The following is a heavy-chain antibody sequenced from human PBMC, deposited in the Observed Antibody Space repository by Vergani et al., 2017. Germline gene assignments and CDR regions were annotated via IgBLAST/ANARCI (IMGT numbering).Heavy chain of an antibody. D-gene: IGHD1-1*01. CDR3: ATKSCGTPGCQIGYFRE. J-gene: IGHJ1*01. CDR2: ISYDGTQT. CDR1: GFTSSYYG. Sequence: QVHLVESGGGVVQPGRSLRLSCVVSGFTSSYYGMHWVRQAPGKGLEWVAVISYDGTQTYYADSVKGGFTNSRDNSKRTLYLQMNRLRTEDTAVYYCATKSCGTPGCQIGYFREWGQGTLVTVSS. V-gene: IGHV3-30*03.